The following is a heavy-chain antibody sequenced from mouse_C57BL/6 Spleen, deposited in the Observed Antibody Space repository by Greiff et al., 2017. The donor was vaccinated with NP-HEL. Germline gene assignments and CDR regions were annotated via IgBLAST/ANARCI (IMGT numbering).Heavy chain of an antibody. CDR2: ISGGGGNT. D-gene: IGHD2-3*01. CDR3: ARPNLSDGYENYFDY. Sequence: VQLVESGGGLVKPGGSLKLSCAASGFTFSSYTMSWVRQTPEKRLEWVATISGGGGNTYYPDSVKGRYTISRDNAKNTLYLQMISLRSEDAALYYCARPNLSDGYENYFDYWGQGTTLTVSS. J-gene: IGHJ2*01. CDR1: GFTFSSYT. V-gene: IGHV5-9*01.